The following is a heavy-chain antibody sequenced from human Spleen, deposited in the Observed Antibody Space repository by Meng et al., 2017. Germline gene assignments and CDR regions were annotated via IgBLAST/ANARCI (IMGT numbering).Heavy chain of an antibody. V-gene: IGHV3-48*03. CDR1: GFIFSNYE. CDR2: ISQTATTI. CDR3: TRSSGDY. D-gene: IGHD6-6*01. J-gene: IGHJ4*02. Sequence: GESLKISCVASGFIFSNYEMNWVRQAPGKGLEWVSYISQTATTIYYADSVKGRFTISRDNAKNSLFLQMNSLRADDTAIYYCTRSSGDYWGQGTLVTVSS.